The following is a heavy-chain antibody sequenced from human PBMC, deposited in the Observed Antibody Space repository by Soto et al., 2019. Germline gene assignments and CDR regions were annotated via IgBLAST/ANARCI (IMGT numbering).Heavy chain of an antibody. V-gene: IGHV3-30-3*01. CDR3: ARTSWADSDFYYYGMDV. D-gene: IGHD3-10*01. Sequence: GSLSLSCAASGFTFRSCAMHWVRQAPGKGLEWVGVILYDGNRKYYADSVKGRFTISRDNSKNTLYLQMNSLRAEDTAVYYCARTSWADSDFYYYGMDVWGQGTTVTVSS. J-gene: IGHJ6*02. CDR1: GFTFRSCA. CDR2: ILYDGNRK.